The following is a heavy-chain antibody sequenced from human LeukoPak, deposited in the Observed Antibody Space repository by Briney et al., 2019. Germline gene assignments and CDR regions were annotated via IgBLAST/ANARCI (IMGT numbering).Heavy chain of an antibody. CDR3: AKDFDSGGYYYEIYFDY. V-gene: IGHV3-23*01. CDR2: ISGSGGST. Sequence: GGSLRLSCAASGFTFSSYSMSWVRQAPGKGLEWVSGISGSGGSTYYTDSVKGRFTISRDNYKKTLYLQMNSLRVEDTAVYYCAKDFDSGGYYYEIYFDYWGQGALVTVSS. CDR1: GFTFSSYS. D-gene: IGHD3-22*01. J-gene: IGHJ4*02.